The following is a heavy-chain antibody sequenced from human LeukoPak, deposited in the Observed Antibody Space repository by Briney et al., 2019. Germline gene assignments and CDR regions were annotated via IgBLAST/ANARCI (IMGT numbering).Heavy chain of an antibody. Sequence: SVKVSCKASGGTFSSYAIRWVRQAPGQGLEWMGRINPIFGIANYAQKFQGRVTITADKPTSTAYMELSSLRSEDTAVYYCARDPRYCSSTSRYIDYWGQGTLATVSS. CDR3: ARDPRYCSSTSRYIDY. D-gene: IGHD2-2*02. J-gene: IGHJ4*02. CDR1: GGTFSSYA. CDR2: INPIFGIA. V-gene: IGHV1-69*04.